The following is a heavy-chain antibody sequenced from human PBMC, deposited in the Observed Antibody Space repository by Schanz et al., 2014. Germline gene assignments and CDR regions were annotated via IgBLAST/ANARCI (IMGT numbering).Heavy chain of an antibody. Sequence: QVQLQESGPGLVKPSETLSLTCTVSGVSITSHIWWTWVRQPPGKGREWIGEIYHSGSANYNPSLKRRVTLTGDTSKSQASLRLSWVTAADTAVYYCAKDDDRVAAKLPLGYWGQGTLVTVSA. CDR3: AKDDDRVAAKLPLGY. V-gene: IGHV4-4*02. D-gene: IGHD5-12*01. CDR2: IYHSGSA. J-gene: IGHJ4*02. CDR1: GVSITSHIW.